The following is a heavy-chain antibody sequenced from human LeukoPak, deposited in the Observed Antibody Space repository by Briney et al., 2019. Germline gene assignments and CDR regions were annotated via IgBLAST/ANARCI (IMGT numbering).Heavy chain of an antibody. D-gene: IGHD3-22*01. CDR1: GFTFSSYG. Sequence: SGGSLRLSCAASGFTFSSYGMYWVRQAPGKGLEWVASTRYDGSNKYYADSVKGRFTISRDNSKSTLYMQTNSLRAEDTAVYYCAKGSKAVVFTRDHYMDVWGKGTTVTFSS. CDR3: AKGSKAVVFTRDHYMDV. V-gene: IGHV3-30*02. CDR2: TRYDGSNK. J-gene: IGHJ6*03.